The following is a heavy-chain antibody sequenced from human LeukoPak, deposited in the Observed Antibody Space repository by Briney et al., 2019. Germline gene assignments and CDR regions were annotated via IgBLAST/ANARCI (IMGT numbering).Heavy chain of an antibody. CDR2: IRYDGSNK. J-gene: IGHJ4*02. CDR1: GFTFSSYG. CDR3: AKDGGAQQLVMYYFDY. Sequence: GGSLRLSCAASGFTFSSYGMHWVRQAPGKGLEWVAFIRYDGSNKYYADSVKGRFTISRDNSKNTLYLQMNSLRAEDTAVYYCAKDGGAQQLVMYYFDYWGQGTLVTVSS. D-gene: IGHD6-13*01. V-gene: IGHV3-30*02.